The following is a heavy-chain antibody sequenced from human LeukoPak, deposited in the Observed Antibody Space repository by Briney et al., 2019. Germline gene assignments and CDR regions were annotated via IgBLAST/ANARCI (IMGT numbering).Heavy chain of an antibody. J-gene: IGHJ5*02. CDR3: ATTDPSGSSMGATWFDP. CDR1: GYTLTELS. D-gene: IGHD1-26*01. Sequence: ASVKVSCKVSGYTLTELSMHWVRQAPGKGLEWMGGFDPEEGETIYAQKFQGRVTMTEDTSTDTAYMELSSLRSEDTAVYYCATTDPSGSSMGATWFDPWGQGTLVIVSS. V-gene: IGHV1-24*01. CDR2: FDPEEGET.